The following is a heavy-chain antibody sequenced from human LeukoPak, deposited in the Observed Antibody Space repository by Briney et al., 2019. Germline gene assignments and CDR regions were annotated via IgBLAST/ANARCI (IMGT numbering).Heavy chain of an antibody. CDR3: ARQSGSLHSWFDP. CDR1: GGSISSALYH. J-gene: IGHJ5*02. D-gene: IGHD1-26*01. Sequence: PSETLSLTCTVSGGSISSALYHWGWIRQPPGKNLEWLGSVYYTGSTHNNPSLKSRVTISVDTSKNQFSLKLSSVTAADTAIYSCARQSGSLHSWFDPWGPGTLVTVSS. V-gene: IGHV4-39*01. CDR2: VYYTGST.